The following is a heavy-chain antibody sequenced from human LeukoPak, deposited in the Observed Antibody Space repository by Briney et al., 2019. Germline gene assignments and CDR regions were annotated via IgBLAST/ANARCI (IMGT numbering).Heavy chain of an antibody. Sequence: GSSVKVSCKASGGTFSSYAISWVRQAPGQGLEWMGRIIPILGIANYAQKFQGRVTITADKSTSTAYMELSSLRSEDTAVYYCARSRRNYYDSSGFNWGQGTLVTVSS. V-gene: IGHV1-69*04. CDR2: IIPILGIA. CDR1: GGTFSSYA. D-gene: IGHD3-22*01. J-gene: IGHJ4*02. CDR3: ARSRRNYYDSSGFN.